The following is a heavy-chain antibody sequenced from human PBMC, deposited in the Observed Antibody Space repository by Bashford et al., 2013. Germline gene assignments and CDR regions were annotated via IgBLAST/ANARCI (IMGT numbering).Heavy chain of an antibody. CDR3: ARVWSIFGVVIDGWFDP. D-gene: IGHD3-3*01. V-gene: IGHV1-18*01. J-gene: IGHJ5*02. CDR2: ISAYNGNT. Sequence: ASVKGLPARASGYTFTSYGISWVRQAPGQGLEWMGWISAYNGNTNYAQKLQGRVTMTTDTSTSTAYMELRSLRSDDTAVYYCARVWSIFGVVIDGWFDPWGQGNPGHRLL. CDR1: GYTFTSYG.